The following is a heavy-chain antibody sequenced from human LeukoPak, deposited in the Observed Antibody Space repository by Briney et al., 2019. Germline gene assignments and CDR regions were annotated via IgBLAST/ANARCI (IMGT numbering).Heavy chain of an antibody. CDR1: GYIFTTYG. D-gene: IGHD2-15*01. CDR2: ISAQSGNT. V-gene: IGHV1-18*01. CDR3: ARAYCSAGSCYLDY. J-gene: IGHJ4*02. Sequence: GASVKVSCKASGYIFTTYGISWVRQAPGRGLEWMGWISAQSGNTEYAQKFQDRVTMTTETATTTAYMDLRSLTSDDTAFYFCARAYCSAGSCYLDYWGQGTLVTVSS.